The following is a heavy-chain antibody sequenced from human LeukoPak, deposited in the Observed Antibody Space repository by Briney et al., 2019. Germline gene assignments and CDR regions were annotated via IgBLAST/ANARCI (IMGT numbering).Heavy chain of an antibody. CDR3: ARVVEQGWFGHPFDY. CDR1: GFTFSSYA. V-gene: IGHV3-64*01. J-gene: IGHJ4*02. D-gene: IGHD3-10*01. Sequence: GGSLRLSCAASGFTFSSYAMHWVRQAPGKGLEYVSAISSNGGSTYYANSVKGRFTISRDNSKNTLYFQMGSLRAEDMAVYYCARVVEQGWFGHPFDYWGQGTLVTVSS. CDR2: ISSNGGST.